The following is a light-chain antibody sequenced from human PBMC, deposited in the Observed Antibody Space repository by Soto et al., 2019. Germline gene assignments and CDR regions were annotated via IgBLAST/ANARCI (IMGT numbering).Light chain of an antibody. J-gene: IGLJ3*02. CDR3: QSYDSSLSEV. Sequence: QAVVTQPPSVSGAPGQRVTISCTGSSSNIGAGYDVHWYQQLPGTAPKLLIYGNSNRPSGVPDRFSGSKSGTPASLAITGLQAEDEADYYCQSYDSSLSEVFGGGTKLTVL. CDR2: GNS. V-gene: IGLV1-40*01. CDR1: SSNIGAGYD.